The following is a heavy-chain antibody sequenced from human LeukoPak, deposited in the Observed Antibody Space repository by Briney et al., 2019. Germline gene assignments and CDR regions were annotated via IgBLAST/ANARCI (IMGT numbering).Heavy chain of an antibody. V-gene: IGHV1-2*06. CDR3: ARIYLKSGYTYFDQ. CDR1: GYTFTDYY. J-gene: IGHJ4*02. D-gene: IGHD5-18*01. CDR2: ITPKSGVT. Sequence: GASVKVSCKASGYTFTDYYIHWVRQAPGQGLEWMGRITPKSGVTSHAQNFQGRVTMTRDTSIGTAYMELNRLRFDDTALYYCARIYLKSGYTYFDQWGQGTLITVSS.